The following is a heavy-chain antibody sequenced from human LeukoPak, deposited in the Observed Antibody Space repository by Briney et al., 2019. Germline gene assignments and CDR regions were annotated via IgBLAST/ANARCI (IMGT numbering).Heavy chain of an antibody. Sequence: TGGSLRLSCAASGFTFSSYWMSWVRQAPGKGLEWVANIKQDGSEKYYVDSVKGRFTISRDNAKNSLYLQMNSLRAEDTAVYYCARERSYGLYNYYYYYMDVWGKGTTVTISS. V-gene: IGHV3-7*01. CDR1: GFTFSSYW. CDR3: ARERSYGLYNYYYYYMDV. J-gene: IGHJ6*03. D-gene: IGHD5-18*01. CDR2: IKQDGSEK.